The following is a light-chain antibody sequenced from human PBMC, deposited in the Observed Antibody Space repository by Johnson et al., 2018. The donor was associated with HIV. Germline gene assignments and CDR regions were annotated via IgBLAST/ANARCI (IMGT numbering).Light chain of an antibody. Sequence: QSVLTQPPSVSAAPGQKVTISCSGSSSNIGNNYVSWYQQLPGTAPKLLIYENNKRPSGIPDRFSGSTSCTSATLGITGLKTGDEADYYCGTWDSSLRENVFGTGTKVTVL. CDR2: ENN. CDR3: GTWDSSLRENV. J-gene: IGLJ1*01. V-gene: IGLV1-51*02. CDR1: SSNIGNNY.